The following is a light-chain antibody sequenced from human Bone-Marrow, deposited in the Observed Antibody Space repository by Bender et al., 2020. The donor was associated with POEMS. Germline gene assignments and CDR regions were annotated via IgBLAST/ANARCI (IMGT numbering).Light chain of an antibody. CDR3: AAWDDSLSGAV. CDR1: SSNIGSNY. J-gene: IGLJ7*01. CDR2: RNN. V-gene: IGLV1-47*01. Sequence: QSVLTQPPSVSGTPGQRVTISCSGSSSNIGSNYVYWYQQVPGTAPKLLIYRNNQRPSGVPDRFSGSKSGTSASLAISGLRSEDDADYYCAAWDDSLSGAVFGGGTQVTVL.